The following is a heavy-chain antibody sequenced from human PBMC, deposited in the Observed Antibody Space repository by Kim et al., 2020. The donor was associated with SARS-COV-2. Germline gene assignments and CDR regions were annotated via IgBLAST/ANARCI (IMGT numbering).Heavy chain of an antibody. CDR1: GYTFTSYY. J-gene: IGHJ6*02. D-gene: IGHD3-10*01. Sequence: ASVKVSCKASGYTFTSYYMHWVRQAPGQGLEWMGIINPSGGSTSYAQKFQGRVTMTRDTSTSTVYMELSSLRSEDTAVYYCARLWFGESRTQPMDVWGQGTTVTVSS. CDR3: ARLWFGESRTQPMDV. CDR2: INPSGGST. V-gene: IGHV1-46*01.